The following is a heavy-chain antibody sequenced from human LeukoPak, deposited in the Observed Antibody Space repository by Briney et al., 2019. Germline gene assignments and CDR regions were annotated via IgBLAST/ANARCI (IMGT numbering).Heavy chain of an antibody. CDR1: GGSFSSYY. CDR2: IYYSGST. J-gene: IGHJ6*02. D-gene: IGHD6-6*01. Sequence: SETLSLTCAVYGGSFSSYYWSWIRQPPGKGLEWIGYIYYSGSTNYNPSLKSRVTISVDTSKNQFSLKLSSVTAADTAVYYCARHKLYYYYYYGMDVWGQGTTVTVSS. V-gene: IGHV4-59*08. CDR3: ARHKLYYYYYYGMDV.